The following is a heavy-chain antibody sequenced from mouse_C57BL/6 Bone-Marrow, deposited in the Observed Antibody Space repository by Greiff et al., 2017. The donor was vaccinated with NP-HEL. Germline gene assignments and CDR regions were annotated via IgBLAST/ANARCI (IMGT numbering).Heavy chain of an antibody. J-gene: IGHJ4*01. D-gene: IGHD1-1*01. V-gene: IGHV1-26*01. Sequence: VQLQQSGPELVKPGASVKISCKASGYTFTDYYMNWVKPSHGKSLEWIGDINPNNGGTSYNQKFKGKATLPVDKSSSTAYMELRRLTSEDSAVYYCARTHQVATRAMDYWGQGTSVTVSS. CDR3: ARTHQVATRAMDY. CDR2: INPNNGGT. CDR1: GYTFTDYY.